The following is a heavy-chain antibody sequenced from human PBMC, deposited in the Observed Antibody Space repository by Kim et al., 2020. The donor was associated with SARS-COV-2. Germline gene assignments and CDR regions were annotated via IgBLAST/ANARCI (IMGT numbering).Heavy chain of an antibody. CDR3: ARDSSSTRRASYYYYYYGMDV. J-gene: IGHJ6*02. CDR1: GFTVSSNY. V-gene: IGHV3-53*01. Sequence: GGSLRLSCAASGFTVSSNYMSWVRQAPGKGLEWVSVIYSGGSTYYADSVKGRFTISRDNSKNTLYLQMNSLRAEDTAVYYCARDSSSTRRASYYYYYYGMDVWGQGTTVTVSS. CDR2: IYSGGST. D-gene: IGHD6-6*01.